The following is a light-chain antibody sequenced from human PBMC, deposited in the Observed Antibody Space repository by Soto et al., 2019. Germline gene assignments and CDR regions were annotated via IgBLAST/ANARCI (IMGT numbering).Light chain of an antibody. CDR1: SSNIGADYH. J-gene: IGLJ1*01. CDR3: QSYYTSLRSYF. CDR2: GDT. V-gene: IGLV1-40*01. Sequence: QAVVTQPPSVSGAPGQRVSIFCSGSSSNIGADYHVHWYQQFPGTAPRLLIYGDTNRPSVVPGRFSGSKSDTSASLVITGLQAEDEADYYCQSYYTSLRSYFFGAGTKLTAL.